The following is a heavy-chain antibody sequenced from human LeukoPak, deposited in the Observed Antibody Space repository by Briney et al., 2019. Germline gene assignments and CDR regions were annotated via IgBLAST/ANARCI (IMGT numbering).Heavy chain of an antibody. CDR1: GFSLSTSGVG. V-gene: IGHV2-5*02. J-gene: IGHJ5*02. D-gene: IGHD3-10*01. CDR2: IDCDDDK. CDR3: AHRGYYGSANP. Sequence: SGPTLVKPTQTLTLTCTFSGFSLSTSGVGVGWIRQPPGKALEWLALIDCDDDKRYSPSLKSRLTLTKDTSKNQVVLTMTNMDPVDTATYYCAHRGYYGSANPWGQGTLVTVSS.